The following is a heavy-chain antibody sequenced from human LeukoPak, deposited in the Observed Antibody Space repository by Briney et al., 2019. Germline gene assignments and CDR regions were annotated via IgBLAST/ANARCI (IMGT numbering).Heavy chain of an antibody. CDR3: TKEVRFQIDY. CDR1: GFTFNNYA. V-gene: IGHV3-48*01. CDR2: INSGGGTT. J-gene: IGHJ4*02. Sequence: GGSLRLSRAASGFTFNNYAMNWVRQAPGKGLEWISYINSGGGTTYYADSVKGRFTISRDNAKNSLYLQMNSLRAEDTAVYYCTKEVRFQIDYWGQGTLVAVSA. D-gene: IGHD3-3*01.